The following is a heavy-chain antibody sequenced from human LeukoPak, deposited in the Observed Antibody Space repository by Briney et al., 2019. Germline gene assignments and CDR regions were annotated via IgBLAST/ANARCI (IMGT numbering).Heavy chain of an antibody. J-gene: IGHJ6*03. CDR3: AKGGGYEAQYYYYYLDV. V-gene: IGHV3-30*18. D-gene: IGHD5-12*01. CDR2: ISYDGGKK. CDR1: GFTFSSHD. Sequence: PGGSLRLSCAASGFTFSSHDMHWVRQAPGKGLEGVAIISYDGGKKDYADSVKGRFTISRDNSKNTLYLQMKSLRAEDTAVYYCAKGGGYEAQYYYYYLDVWGKGTTVTISS.